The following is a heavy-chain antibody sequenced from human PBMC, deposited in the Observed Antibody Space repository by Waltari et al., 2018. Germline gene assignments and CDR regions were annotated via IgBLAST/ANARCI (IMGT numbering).Heavy chain of an antibody. CDR2: IYYSGST. Sequence: QLQLQESGPGLVKPSETLSLTCTVSGGSISSSSYYWGWIRQPPGKGLEWIGSIYYSGSTYYNPSIKSRVTISVDTSKNQFSLKLSSVTAADTAVYYCARHNYDYVWGSYRLDAFDIWGQGTMVTVSS. D-gene: IGHD3-16*02. CDR3: ARHNYDYVWGSYRLDAFDI. J-gene: IGHJ3*02. CDR1: GGSISSSSYY. V-gene: IGHV4-39*01.